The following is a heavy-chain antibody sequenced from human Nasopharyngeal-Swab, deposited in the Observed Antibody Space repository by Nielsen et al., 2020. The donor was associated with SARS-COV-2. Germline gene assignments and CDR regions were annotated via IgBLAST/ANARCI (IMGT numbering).Heavy chain of an antibody. CDR2: ITPNRGKT. D-gene: IGHD5-12*01. V-gene: IGHV1-8*01. CDR3: ARGGGWLRLLDY. CDR1: GYTFTSYD. Sequence: ASSKLSCNASGYTFTSYDINCVLQASGQLLEWMGWITPNRGKTGYAQTFQGRVTMTRNTSISTAYMVLSGLTSEDTAVYYCARGGGWLRLLDYWGQGTLVTVSS. J-gene: IGHJ4*02.